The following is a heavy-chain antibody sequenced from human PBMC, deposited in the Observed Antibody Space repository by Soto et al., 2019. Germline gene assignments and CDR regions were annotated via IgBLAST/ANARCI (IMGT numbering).Heavy chain of an antibody. V-gene: IGHV3-15*01. D-gene: IGHD3-10*01. J-gene: IGHJ4*02. CDR2: IKSKTDGGTT. CDR1: GFTFSNAW. CDR3: TTEEPPHSYGSGSYWPYFDY. Sequence: EVQLVESGGGLVKPGGSLRLSCAASGFTFSNAWMSWVRQAPGKGLEWVGRIKSKTDGGTTDYAAPVKGRFTISRDASKNTLYLQMNSLKTEDTAVYYCTTEEPPHSYGSGSYWPYFDYWGQGTLVTVSS.